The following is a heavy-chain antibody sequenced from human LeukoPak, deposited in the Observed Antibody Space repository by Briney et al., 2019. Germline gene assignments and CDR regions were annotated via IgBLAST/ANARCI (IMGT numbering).Heavy chain of an antibody. J-gene: IGHJ6*03. V-gene: IGHV4-34*01. CDR2: INHSGST. Sequence: SKTLSLTCAVYGGSFSGYYWSWIRQPPGKGLEWIGEINHSGSTNYNPSLKSRVTISVDTSKNQFSLKLSSVTAADTAVYYCARGSKSLIHYYYYYYMDVWGKGTTVTVSS. CDR3: ARGSKSLIHYYYYYYMDV. CDR1: GGSFSGYY.